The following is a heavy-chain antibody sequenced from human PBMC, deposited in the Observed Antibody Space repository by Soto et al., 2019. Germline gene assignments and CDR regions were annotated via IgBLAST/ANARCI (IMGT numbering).Heavy chain of an antibody. Sequence: GESLKISCKASGYTFTSYGISWVRQAPGQGLEWMGWISAYNGNTNYAQKLQGRVTMTTDTSTSTAYMELRSLRSDDTAVYYCARSGGSSSTIKYRDWVDYWGQGTLVTVSS. CDR2: ISAYNGNT. CDR1: GYTFTSYG. D-gene: IGHD2-2*01. J-gene: IGHJ4*02. V-gene: IGHV1-18*01. CDR3: ARSGGSSSTIKYRDWVDY.